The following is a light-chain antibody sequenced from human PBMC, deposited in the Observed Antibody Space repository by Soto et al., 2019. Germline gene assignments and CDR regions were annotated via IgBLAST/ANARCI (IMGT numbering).Light chain of an antibody. J-gene: IGLJ2*01. CDR3: GAWDDSLNGVL. CDR1: SSNIGRNT. V-gene: IGLV1-44*01. CDR2: SDN. Sequence: QSVLTQPPSASGTPGQKVTISCSGSSSNIGRNTVNWYQQVPGTAPKLLMYSDNQRPSGVPDRFSGSRSGTSVSLASSGPQSEDEADDYCGAWDDSLNGVLFGGGTKLTVL.